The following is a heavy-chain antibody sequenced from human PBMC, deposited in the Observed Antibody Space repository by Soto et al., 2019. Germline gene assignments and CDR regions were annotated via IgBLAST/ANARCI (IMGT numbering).Heavy chain of an antibody. CDR2: IIPIFGTA. D-gene: IGHD5-12*01. CDR1: GGTFSSYA. V-gene: IGHV1-69*13. J-gene: IGHJ6*02. Sequence: GASVKVSCKASGGTFSSYAISWVRQAPGQGLEWMGGIIPIFGTANYAQKFQGRVTITADESTSTAYMELSSLRSEDTAVYYCARDSGDPSGYDYYYGMDVWGQGTTVTVSS. CDR3: ARDSGDPSGYDYYYGMDV.